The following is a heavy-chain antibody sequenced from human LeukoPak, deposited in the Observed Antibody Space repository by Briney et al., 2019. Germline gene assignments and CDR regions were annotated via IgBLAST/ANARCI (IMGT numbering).Heavy chain of an antibody. V-gene: IGHV3-48*04. CDR3: ARVGDIVVVPAASYTDY. CDR2: ISSSSSTI. Sequence: GGSLRLSCAASGFTFSSYSMNWVRQAPGKGLEWVSYISSSSSTIYYADSVKGRFTISRDNAKNSLYLQMNSLRAEDTAVYYCARVGDIVVVPAASYTDYWGQGTLVTVSS. J-gene: IGHJ4*02. D-gene: IGHD2-2*01. CDR1: GFTFSSYS.